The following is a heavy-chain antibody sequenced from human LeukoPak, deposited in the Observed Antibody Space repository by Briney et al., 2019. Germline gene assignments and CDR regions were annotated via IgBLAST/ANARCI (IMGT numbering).Heavy chain of an antibody. CDR2: IIPILGIA. J-gene: IGHJ4*02. Sequence: GASVKVSCKASGGTFSSYAISWVRQAPGQGLEWMGGIIPILGIANYAHKLQGRVTMTTDTSTSTAYMELRSLRSDDTAVYYCARGIAAAAPFDYWGQGTLVTVSS. D-gene: IGHD6-13*01. CDR3: ARGIAAAAPFDY. CDR1: GGTFSSYA. V-gene: IGHV1-69*04.